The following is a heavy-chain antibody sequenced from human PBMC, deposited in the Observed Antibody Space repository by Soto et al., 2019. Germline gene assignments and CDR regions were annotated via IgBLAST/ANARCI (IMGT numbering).Heavy chain of an antibody. CDR3: TTELYSSSSDNGP. CDR2: IKSKTDGGTT. V-gene: IGHV3-15*07. J-gene: IGHJ5*02. Sequence: EVQLVESGGGLVKPGGSLRLSCAASGFTFSNAWMNWVRQAPGKGLEWVGRIKSKTDGGTTDYAAPVKGRFTISRDDSKNTLYLKMNSLKTEDTAVYYCTTELYSSSSDNGPWGQGTLVTVSS. D-gene: IGHD6-6*01. CDR1: GFTFSNAW.